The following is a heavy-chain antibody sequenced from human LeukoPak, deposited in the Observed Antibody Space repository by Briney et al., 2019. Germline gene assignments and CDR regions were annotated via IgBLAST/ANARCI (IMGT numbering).Heavy chain of an antibody. D-gene: IGHD2-15*01. Sequence: GGSLRLSCAASGFTVSSNYVSWVRQAPGKGLEWVSLIYTGGGTYYADSVKGRFTISRDNSKNTLYLQMNSLRAEDTAVYYCARGQCSGGRCNSAPFDHWGQGTLVTVSS. CDR1: GFTVSSNY. CDR3: ARGQCSGGRCNSAPFDH. J-gene: IGHJ4*02. V-gene: IGHV3-66*01. CDR2: IYTGGGT.